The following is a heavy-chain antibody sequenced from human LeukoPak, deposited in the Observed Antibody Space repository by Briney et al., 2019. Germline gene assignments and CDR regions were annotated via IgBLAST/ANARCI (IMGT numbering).Heavy chain of an antibody. CDR1: GFTVSSNY. CDR3: AREAAAGTGDLSG. J-gene: IGHJ4*02. Sequence: PGGSLRLSCAASGFTVSSNYMSWVRQAPGKGLEWVSVIYSGGSTYYADSVKGRFTISRDNSKNTLYLQMNSLRAEDTAVYYCAREAAAGTGDLSGWGQGTLVTVSS. CDR2: IYSGGST. D-gene: IGHD6-13*01. V-gene: IGHV3-66*01.